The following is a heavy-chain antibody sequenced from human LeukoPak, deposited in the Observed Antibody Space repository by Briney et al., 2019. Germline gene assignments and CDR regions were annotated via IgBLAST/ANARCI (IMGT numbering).Heavy chain of an antibody. CDR1: GFTFSSYW. CDR3: ARRGGYSIPDY. D-gene: IGHD6-13*01. V-gene: IGHV3-7*01. CDR2: IKEDGSEK. Sequence: PGGSLRLSCAASGFTFSSYWMTWVRQAPGKGLEWVANIKEDGSEKYHVDSVKGRFTVSRDNAKNSPDLQMNSLRAEDTAVYYCARRGGYSIPDYWGQGTLVTVSS. J-gene: IGHJ4*02.